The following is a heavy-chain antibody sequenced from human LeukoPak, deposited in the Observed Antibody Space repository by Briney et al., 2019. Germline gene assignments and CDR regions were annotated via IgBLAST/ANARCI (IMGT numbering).Heavy chain of an antibody. CDR2: INPNSGGT. J-gene: IGHJ4*02. CDR3: ARDPPENYDFWSGYYKGGFDY. Sequence: GASVKVSCKASGYTFTGYYMHWVRQAPGQGLEWMGWINPNSGGTNYAQKFQGRVTMTRDTSISTAYMELSRLRSDDTAVYYCARDPPENYDFWSGYYKGGFDYWGQGTLVTVSS. D-gene: IGHD3-3*01. V-gene: IGHV1-2*02. CDR1: GYTFTGYY.